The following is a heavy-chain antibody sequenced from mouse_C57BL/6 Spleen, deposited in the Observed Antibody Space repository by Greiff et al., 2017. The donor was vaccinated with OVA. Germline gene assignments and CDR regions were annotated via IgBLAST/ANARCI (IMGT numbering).Heavy chain of an antibody. CDR1: GYTFTSYW. D-gene: IGHD2-4*01. Sequence: QVQLQQPGAELVKPGASVKMSCKASGYTFTSYWITWVKQRPGQGLEWIGDIYPGSGSTNYNEKFKSKATLTVDTSSSTAYMQLSSRTSEDSAVYYCAREGYDYDRLFDYWGQGTTLTVSS. J-gene: IGHJ2*01. V-gene: IGHV1-55*01. CDR3: AREGYDYDRLFDY. CDR2: IYPGSGST.